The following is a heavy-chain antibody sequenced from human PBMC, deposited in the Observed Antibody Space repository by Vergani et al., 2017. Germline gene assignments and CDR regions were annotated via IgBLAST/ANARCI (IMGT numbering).Heavy chain of an antibody. CDR3: ARDGLKGSFWGMDV. CDR1: GFTFSSYE. Sequence: EVQLVESGGGLVQPGGSLRLSCAASGFTFSSYEMNWVRQAPGKGLEWVSYISSSSSYTNYADSVKGRFTISRDNSKNTLYLQMNSLRAEDTAVYYCARDGLKGSFWGMDVWGQGP. D-gene: IGHD3-10*01. J-gene: IGHJ6*02. V-gene: IGHV3-48*03. CDR2: ISSSSSYT.